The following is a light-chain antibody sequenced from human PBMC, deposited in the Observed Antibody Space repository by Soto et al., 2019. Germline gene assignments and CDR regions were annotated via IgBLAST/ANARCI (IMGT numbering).Light chain of an antibody. V-gene: IGLV1-44*01. CDR2: NNH. CDR1: NIESKS. J-gene: IGLJ1*01. CDR3: AAWDDSLDGYV. Sequence: ELTQPPSVSVAPGQTARITCGGNNIESKSVHWYQQLPGTAPRLLTFNNHLRPSGVPDRFSGSKSGTSASLAISGLQSEDEGDYYCAAWDDSLDGYVFGTGTKLTVL.